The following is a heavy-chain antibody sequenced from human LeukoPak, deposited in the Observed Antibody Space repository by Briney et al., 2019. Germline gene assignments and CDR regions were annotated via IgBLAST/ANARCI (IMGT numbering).Heavy chain of an antibody. D-gene: IGHD4-17*01. J-gene: IGHJ4*02. Sequence: PPETLSLTCTVSGGSISNDNYYWSWLRQPAGRGVEWIGRIYSSGSTNYNPSLKSRVIISVNTSKNQFSLTVASVTAADTAVYYCARGRGTTVTTYYFENWGQGTRVIVSS. CDR2: IYSSGST. V-gene: IGHV4-61*02. CDR3: ARGRGTTVTTYYFEN. CDR1: GGSISNDNYY.